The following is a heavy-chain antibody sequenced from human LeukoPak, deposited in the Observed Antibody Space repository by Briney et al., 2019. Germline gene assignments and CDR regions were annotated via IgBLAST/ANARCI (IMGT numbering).Heavy chain of an antibody. CDR1: GNYW. V-gene: IGHV3-74*01. J-gene: IGHJ4*02. Sequence: GGSLRLSCAASGNYWMHWVRQAPGKGLVWVSHINSDGSWTSYADSVKSRFTISKDNAKNTVYLQMDNLRAEDTAVYYCVSFYETYWGRGTLVTVSS. D-gene: IGHD2-2*01. CDR2: INSDGSWT. CDR3: VSFYETY.